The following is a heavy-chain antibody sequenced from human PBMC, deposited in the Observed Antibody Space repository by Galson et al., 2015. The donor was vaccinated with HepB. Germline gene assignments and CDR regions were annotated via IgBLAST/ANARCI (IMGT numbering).Heavy chain of an antibody. CDR3: VKVDLDSFAGTFYYNGMAV. CDR2: ISSGGST. J-gene: IGHJ6*02. CDR1: GFTFSIYA. Sequence: SLRLSCAASGFTFSIYAMTWVRQAPGKGLEWVSAISSGGSTYYADSVKGRFTFSRDNSKSTLYLLMNSLRAEDTAVYYCVKVDLDSFAGTFYYNGMAVWGQGTRSLSP. V-gene: IGHV3-23*01. D-gene: IGHD6-13*01.